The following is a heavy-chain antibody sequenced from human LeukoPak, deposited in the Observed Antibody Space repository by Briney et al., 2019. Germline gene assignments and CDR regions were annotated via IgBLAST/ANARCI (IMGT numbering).Heavy chain of an antibody. V-gene: IGHV3-7*01. CDR1: GFTFSSYW. J-gene: IGHJ5*02. Sequence: PGGSLRLSCPASGFTFSSYWMSWVRQAPGKGLEWVANIKQDGSEKYYVDSVKGRFAISRDNAKNSLYLQMNSLRAEDTAVYYCARDDCSSISCYHNWFDPWGQGTLVTVSS. CDR3: ARDDCSSISCYHNWFDP. D-gene: IGHD2-2*01. CDR2: IKQDGSEK.